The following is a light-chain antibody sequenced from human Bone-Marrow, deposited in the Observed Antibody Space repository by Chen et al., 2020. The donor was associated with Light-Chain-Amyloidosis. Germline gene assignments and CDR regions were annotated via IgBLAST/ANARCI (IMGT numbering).Light chain of an antibody. CDR2: AAS. V-gene: IGKV3-15*01. CDR1: QSISGS. J-gene: IGKJ1*01. CDR3: QQYNNWPRT. Sequence: MMMTQSPVTLSVSPGDRATLSCRASQSISGSLAWYQQKPGQAPRLLIYAASTRATGVPARFSGSGSGTEFTLTISSLQSEEFAVYYCQQYNNWPRTFGQGTKVEIK.